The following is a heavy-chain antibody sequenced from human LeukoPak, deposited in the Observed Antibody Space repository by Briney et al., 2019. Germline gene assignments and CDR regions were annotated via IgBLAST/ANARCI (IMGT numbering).Heavy chain of an antibody. CDR1: GFTFSSHA. D-gene: IGHD6-19*01. Sequence: GGSLRLSCAASGFTFSSHAMHWVRQAPGKGLEYVSAISRNGISTYYANSVKGRFTISRDNSKNTLYLQMGSLRAEDMAVYYCARGGAVAGTYGLDVWGQGTTVTVS. J-gene: IGHJ6*02. CDR2: ISRNGIST. CDR3: ARGGAVAGTYGLDV. V-gene: IGHV3-64*01.